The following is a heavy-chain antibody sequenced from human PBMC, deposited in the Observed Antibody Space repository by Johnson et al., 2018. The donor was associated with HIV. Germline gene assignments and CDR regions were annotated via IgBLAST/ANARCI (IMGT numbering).Heavy chain of an antibody. D-gene: IGHD3-22*01. CDR1: GFTFSNAW. Sequence: QVQLVESGGGLVQPGGSLRLSCAASGFTFSNAWMSWVRQAPGKGLEWVAFIRYDGSNKYYADSVKGRFTISRDNSKNTLYLQMNSLRPEATAVYYCARDVHMERYYDSSGYLPPAGAFDIWGQGTMVTVSS. V-gene: IGHV3-30*02. CDR2: IRYDGSNK. J-gene: IGHJ3*02. CDR3: ARDVHMERYYDSSGYLPPAGAFDI.